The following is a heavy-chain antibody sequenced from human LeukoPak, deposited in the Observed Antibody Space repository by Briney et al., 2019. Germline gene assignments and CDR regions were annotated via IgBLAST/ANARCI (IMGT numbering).Heavy chain of an antibody. D-gene: IGHD3-3*01. V-gene: IGHV3-21*01. J-gene: IGHJ6*03. CDR1: GFTFSSYS. CDR3: ARVGYYDFWSGLIPHTYYMDV. Sequence: GGSLRLSCTASGFTFSSYSMNWVRQAPGKGLEWVSSISSSSSYIYYADSVKGRFTISRDNAKNSLYLQMNSLRAEDTAVYYCARVGYYDFWSGLIPHTYYMDVWGKGTTVTVSS. CDR2: ISSSSSYI.